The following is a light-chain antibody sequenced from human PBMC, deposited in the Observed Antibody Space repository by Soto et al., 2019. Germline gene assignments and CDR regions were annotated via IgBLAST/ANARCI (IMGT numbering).Light chain of an antibody. Sequence: EIVLTQYPATLSLSPGERCTLSCMASQSVSSYLAWYQQKPGQAPRLLIYDTSTRATGVPARFSGSRSGPEFTLTINSLQSEDFAIYYCQPYNNWPLTVGGGTKVEIK. J-gene: IGKJ4*01. V-gene: IGKV3-15*01. CDR2: DTS. CDR3: QPYNNWPLT. CDR1: QSVSSY.